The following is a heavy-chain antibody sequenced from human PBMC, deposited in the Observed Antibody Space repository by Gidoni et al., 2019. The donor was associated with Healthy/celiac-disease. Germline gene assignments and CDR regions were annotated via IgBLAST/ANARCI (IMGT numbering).Heavy chain of an antibody. J-gene: IGHJ6*02. Sequence: QVPLVESGGGLVKPGGSLRLSCPASGFPFSDYYMSWIRQAPGKGLEWVSYISSSSSYTNYADSVKGRFNISRDNAKNSLYLQMNSLRAEDTAVYYCARDRWSNPLSDYYGMDVWGQGTTVTVSS. CDR1: GFPFSDYY. D-gene: IGHD2-8*02. CDR2: ISSSSSYT. CDR3: ARDRWSNPLSDYYGMDV. V-gene: IGHV3-11*05.